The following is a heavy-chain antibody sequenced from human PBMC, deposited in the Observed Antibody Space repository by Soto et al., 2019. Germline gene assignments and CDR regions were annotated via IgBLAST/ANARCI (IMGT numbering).Heavy chain of an antibody. CDR1: GGTFSSYA. CDR3: ASSSIEIEYSSSYHFDY. V-gene: IGHV1-69*01. J-gene: IGHJ4*02. D-gene: IGHD6-6*01. CDR2: IIPIFGTA. Sequence: QVQLVQSGAEVKKPGSWVKVSCKASGGTFSSYAISWVRQAPGQGLEWMGGIIPIFGTANYAQKFQGRVTITADESTSTAYMELSSLRSEDTAVYYCASSSIEIEYSSSYHFDYWGQGTLVTVSS.